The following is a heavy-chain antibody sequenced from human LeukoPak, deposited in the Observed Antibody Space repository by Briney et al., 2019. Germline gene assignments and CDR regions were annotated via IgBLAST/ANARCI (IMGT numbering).Heavy chain of an antibody. D-gene: IGHD5-24*01. CDR3: ARARFLAGMATIRYYYYYYMDV. V-gene: IGHV3-30*04. CDR2: ISYDGSNK. CDR1: GFTFSSYA. Sequence: GGSLRLSCAASGFTFSSYAMHWVRQAPGKGLEWVAVISYDGSNKYYADSVKGRFTISRDNSKNTLYLQMNSLRAEDTAVYYCARARFLAGMATIRYYYYYYMDVWGKGTTVTVSS. J-gene: IGHJ6*03.